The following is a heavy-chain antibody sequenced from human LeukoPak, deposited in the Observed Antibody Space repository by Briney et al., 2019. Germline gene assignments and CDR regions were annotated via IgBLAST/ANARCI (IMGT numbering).Heavy chain of an antibody. CDR3: ARYCSGGRCYVWRSPLGFDY. CDR2: ISYDGSNK. CDR1: GFTFSSYA. D-gene: IGHD2-15*01. V-gene: IGHV3-30-3*01. J-gene: IGHJ4*02. Sequence: GGSLRLSCAASGFTFSSYAMSWVRQAPGKGLEWVAVISYDGSNKYYADSVKGRFTISRDNSKNTLYLQMNSLRAEDTAVYYCARYCSGGRCYVWRSPLGFDYWGQGTLVTVSS.